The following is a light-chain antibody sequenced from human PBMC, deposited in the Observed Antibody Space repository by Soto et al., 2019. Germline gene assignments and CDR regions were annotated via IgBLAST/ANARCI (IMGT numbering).Light chain of an antibody. J-gene: IGKJ4*01. CDR2: WAS. CDR1: QSVLYTPNAQNS. CDR3: QQYHSTRLA. Sequence: IVMTPSPEYLAGSLGQSATMNCKSSQSVLYTPNAQNSLAWYQQKPAQPPRLLIYWASYREPGVPDRFSGSGSGTDFTLTIISLQAEDVAVYYCQQYHSTRLAFGAGPRWIS. V-gene: IGKV4-1*01.